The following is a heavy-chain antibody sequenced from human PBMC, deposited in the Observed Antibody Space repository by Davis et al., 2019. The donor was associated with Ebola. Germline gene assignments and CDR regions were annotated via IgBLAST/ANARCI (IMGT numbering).Heavy chain of an antibody. CDR1: GDSISSYY. D-gene: IGHD3-22*01. Sequence: PSETLSLTCTVSGDSISSYYWTWIRQPPGKGLEWIGSIYYSGTTYYNPSLNSRVTIAIDTSKNQFSLRLTSVTDADTVVYYCARHRGGYKYYYGMDVWGQGTTVTVSS. J-gene: IGHJ6*02. V-gene: IGHV4-59*05. CDR3: ARHRGGYKYYYGMDV. CDR2: IYYSGTT.